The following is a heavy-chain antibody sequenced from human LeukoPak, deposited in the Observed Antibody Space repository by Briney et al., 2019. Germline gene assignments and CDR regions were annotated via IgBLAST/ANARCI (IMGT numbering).Heavy chain of an antibody. CDR3: ARDRRVRDMVRGVIIIGGKFDY. V-gene: IGHV3-11*01. D-gene: IGHD3-10*01. CDR1: GFTFSDYY. CDR2: ISSSGSTI. Sequence: PGGSLRLSCAASGFTFSDYYMSWIRQAPGKGLEWVSYISSSGSTIYYADSVKGRFTISRDNAKNSLYLQMNSLRAEDTAVYYCARDRRVRDMVRGVIIIGGKFDYWGQGTLVTVSS. J-gene: IGHJ4*02.